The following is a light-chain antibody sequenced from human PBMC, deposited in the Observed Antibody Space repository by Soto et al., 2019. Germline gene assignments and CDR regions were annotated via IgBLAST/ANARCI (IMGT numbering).Light chain of an antibody. Sequence: EIVLTQSPGTLSLSPGEGATLSCMASQSVSSSLAWYQQKRGQAPRLLIHGASSRATGIPDRFSGSGSGTDFTLTISRLEPEDFAVYYCQQYGGSPRTFGQGTKVEVK. CDR1: QSVSSS. V-gene: IGKV3-20*01. CDR3: QQYGGSPRT. J-gene: IGKJ1*01. CDR2: GAS.